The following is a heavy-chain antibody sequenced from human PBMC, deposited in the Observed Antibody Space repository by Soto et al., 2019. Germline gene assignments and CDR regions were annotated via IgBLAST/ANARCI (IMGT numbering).Heavy chain of an antibody. V-gene: IGHV1-18*01. D-gene: IGHD1-26*01. Sequence: QVHLVQSGAEVKKPGASVKVSCKGSGYAFTTYGITWVRQAPGQGLEWMGWISAHNGNTNYAQKLQGRVTVTRDTSTSTAXMXXXXXXXXXXXXXYCARGRYGDYWGQGALVTVSS. J-gene: IGHJ4*02. CDR2: ISAHNGNT. CDR3: ARGRYGDY. CDR1: GYAFTTYG.